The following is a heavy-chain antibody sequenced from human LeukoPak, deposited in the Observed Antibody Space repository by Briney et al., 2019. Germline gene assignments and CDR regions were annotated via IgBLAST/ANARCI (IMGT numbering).Heavy chain of an antibody. J-gene: IGHJ4*02. V-gene: IGHV3-33*01. CDR1: GFTFSSYG. CDR3: ARDHQRYCSGGSCYSGY. D-gene: IGHD2-15*01. Sequence: PGGSLRLSCAASGFTFSSYGMHWVRQAPGKGLEWVAVIWYDGSNKYYADSVKGRFTISRDNSKNTLYPQMNSLRAEDTAVYYCARDHQRYCSGGSCYSGYWGQGTLVTVSS. CDR2: IWYDGSNK.